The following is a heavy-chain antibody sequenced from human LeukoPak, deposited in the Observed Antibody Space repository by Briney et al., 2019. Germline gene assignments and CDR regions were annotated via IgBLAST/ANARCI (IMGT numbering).Heavy chain of an antibody. J-gene: IGHJ4*02. D-gene: IGHD3-22*01. CDR1: GYSFTTYW. V-gene: IGHV5-51*01. CDR3: ARRDDSSGYFFGY. CDR2: IHPGDSDT. Sequence: GESLKISCKGSGYSFTTYWIGWVRQMPGKGLEWVGIIHPGDSDTRYSPSFQGQVTISADKSISTAYLQWSSLKASDTAMYYCARRDDSSGYFFGYWGQGTLVTVSS.